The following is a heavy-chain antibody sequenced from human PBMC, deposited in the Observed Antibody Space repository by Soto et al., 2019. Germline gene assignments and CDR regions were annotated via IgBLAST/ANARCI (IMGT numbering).Heavy chain of an antibody. CDR2: IIPIFGTA. CDR1: GGTFSSYA. CDR3: ARDFGGGSFNYFDY. D-gene: IGHD3-16*01. V-gene: IGHV1-69*01. Sequence: QVQLVQSGAEVKKPGSSVKVSCKASGGTFSSYAISWVRQAPEQGLEWMGGIIPIFGTANYAQKFQGRVTITADESTSTAYMELSSLRSEDTAVYYCARDFGGGSFNYFDYWGQGTLVTVSS. J-gene: IGHJ4*02.